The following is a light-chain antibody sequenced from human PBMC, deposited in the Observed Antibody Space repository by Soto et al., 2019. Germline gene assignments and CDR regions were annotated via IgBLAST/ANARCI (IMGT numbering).Light chain of an antibody. CDR1: NIGSKG. CDR2: EDS. Sequence: SYELTQPPSVSVAPGQTARITCGGNNIGSKGVNWYQQKPGQAPVLVVYEDSDRPSGIPERFSGSNSGNTATLTISRVEAGDEADYYCQVWDSSSDHYVFGTGTKVTVL. CDR3: QVWDSSSDHYV. V-gene: IGLV3-21*02. J-gene: IGLJ1*01.